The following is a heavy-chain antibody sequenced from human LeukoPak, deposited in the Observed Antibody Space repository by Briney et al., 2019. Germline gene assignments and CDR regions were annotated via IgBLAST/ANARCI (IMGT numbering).Heavy chain of an antibody. CDR1: GGTFSSYA. CDR2: IIPIFGTA. Sequence: SVNVSCKASGGTFSSYAISWVRQAPGQGLEWMGRIIPIFGTANYAQKFQGRVTITTDESTSTAYMELSSLRSEDTAVYYCARGVDYYDSSGYPEYFQHWGQGTLVTVSS. D-gene: IGHD3-22*01. CDR3: ARGVDYYDSSGYPEYFQH. V-gene: IGHV1-69*05. J-gene: IGHJ1*01.